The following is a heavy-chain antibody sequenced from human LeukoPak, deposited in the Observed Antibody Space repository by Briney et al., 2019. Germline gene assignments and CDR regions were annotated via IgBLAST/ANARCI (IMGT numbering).Heavy chain of an antibody. CDR3: ARGISSSFDY. V-gene: IGHV3-53*01. D-gene: IGHD3-3*02. CDR2: IYSGGST. CDR1: GFTVSSNY. J-gene: IGHJ4*02. Sequence: PGGSLRLSCAASGFTVSSNYMSWVRQAPGKGLEWVSVIYSGGSTYYADSVKGRLTISRDNSKNTLYLQMNSLGAEDTAIYYCARGISSSFDYWGQGTLVTVSS.